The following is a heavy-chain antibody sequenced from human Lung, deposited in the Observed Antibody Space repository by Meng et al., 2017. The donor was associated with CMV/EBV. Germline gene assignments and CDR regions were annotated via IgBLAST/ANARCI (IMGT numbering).Heavy chain of an antibody. CDR1: GFTVSSNY. Sequence: WGSXRLSCAASGFTVSSNYMSWVRQAPGQGLEWVSVIYAGGATYYADSVKGRFTISRDNSKNTLYLQMNSLRAEDTAVYYCARGYSRGFDPWGQGTLVTVSS. V-gene: IGHV3-53*01. J-gene: IGHJ5*02. D-gene: IGHD3-22*01. CDR3: ARGYSRGFDP. CDR2: IYAGGAT.